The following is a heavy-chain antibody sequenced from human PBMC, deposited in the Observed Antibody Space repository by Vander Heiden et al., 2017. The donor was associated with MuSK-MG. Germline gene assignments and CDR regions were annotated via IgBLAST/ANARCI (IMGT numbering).Heavy chain of an antibody. CDR1: GLSFCSYA. Sequence: VQLFESGGGLVQPGGSLRLFCAASGLSFCSYAMRWVSQAPGKGLEWVSAMRGSGGRTYYADAVKGRFTISRDNSKNTLYLQMNSLRAEDTAVYYCAKRVLMVSPMDVWGKGTTVTVSS. D-gene: IGHD2-8*01. V-gene: IGHV3-23*01. J-gene: IGHJ6*03. CDR3: AKRVLMVSPMDV. CDR2: MRGSGGRT.